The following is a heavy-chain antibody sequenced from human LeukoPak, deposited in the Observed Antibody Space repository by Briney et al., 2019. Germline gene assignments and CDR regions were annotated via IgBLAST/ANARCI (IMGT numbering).Heavy chain of an antibody. J-gene: IGHJ4*02. CDR2: ITGGGSGI. CDR3: AKWGDYDVLTGYYVSDY. V-gene: IGHV3-23*01. Sequence: GGSLRLSCAASGFTFSNYAMSWVRQAPGKGLEWVSAITGGGSGIYYADSMKSRFTISRDNSKNTLYLQINSLRAEDTAIYYCAKWGDYDVLTGYYVSDYWGQGTLVTVSS. CDR1: GFTFSNYA. D-gene: IGHD3-9*01.